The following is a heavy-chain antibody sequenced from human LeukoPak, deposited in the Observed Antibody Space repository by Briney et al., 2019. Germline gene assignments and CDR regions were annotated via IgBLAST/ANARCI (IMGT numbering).Heavy chain of an antibody. J-gene: IGHJ3*02. CDR3: AKELGGGSDGLDI. Sequence: PGGSLRLSCAASGITFDDYAMYWVRQGPGKGLEWVAGISWNSVSIGYADSVKGRFTISRDNAKNFLYLQMNSLRNEDTALYYCAKELGGGSDGLDIWGQGTMVTVSS. D-gene: IGHD2-15*01. CDR2: ISWNSVSI. CDR1: GITFDDYA. V-gene: IGHV3-9*01.